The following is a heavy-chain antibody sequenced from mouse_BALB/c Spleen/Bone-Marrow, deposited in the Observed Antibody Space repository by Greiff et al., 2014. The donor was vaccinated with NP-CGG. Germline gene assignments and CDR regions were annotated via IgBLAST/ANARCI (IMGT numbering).Heavy chain of an antibody. V-gene: IGHV5-9-3*01. CDR1: GFTFSHYA. J-gene: IGHJ2*01. CDR2: INSDGRYT. CDR3: ARQGVITTIVSYFDY. Sequence: EVKLEESGGDLVKPGGSLKLSCAASGFTFSHYAMSWVRQTPERRLEWVATINSDGRYTYYPDSVKGRFTISRDNAKNTLCLQMSSLRSEDTAMYYCARQGVITTIVSYFDYWGQGTTLTVSS. D-gene: IGHD1-1*01.